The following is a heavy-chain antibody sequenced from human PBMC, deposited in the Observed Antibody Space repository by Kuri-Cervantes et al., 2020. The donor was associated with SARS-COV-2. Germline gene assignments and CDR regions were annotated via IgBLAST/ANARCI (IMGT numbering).Heavy chain of an antibody. CDR3: ARDNCSGGSCYGYYYMDV. Sequence: SETLSLTCTVSGGSISSGSYYWSWIRQPAGKGLDWIGHIYTSGSTNYNPSLKSRVTISVDTSKNQFSLKLSSVTAADTAVYYCARDNCSGGSCYGYYYMDVWGKGTTVTVSS. J-gene: IGHJ6*03. D-gene: IGHD2-15*01. V-gene: IGHV4-61*09. CDR2: IYTSGST. CDR1: GGSISSGSYY.